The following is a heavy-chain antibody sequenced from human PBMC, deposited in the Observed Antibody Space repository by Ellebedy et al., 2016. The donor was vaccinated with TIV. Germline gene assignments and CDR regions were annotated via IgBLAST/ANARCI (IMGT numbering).Heavy chain of an antibody. CDR1: GITFSSYP. CDR3: AKAGRGTTPRYFDF. CDR2: IGASGAIT. V-gene: IGHV3-23*01. J-gene: IGHJ4*02. Sequence: GGSLRLSCAASGITFSSYPMSWVRQAPGKGLEWVSAIGASGAITSYADSLKGRFTISRDNSKNTLYLQMNSLRDEDTAFYYCAKAGRGTTPRYFDFWGQGTLVTVSS. D-gene: IGHD1-26*01.